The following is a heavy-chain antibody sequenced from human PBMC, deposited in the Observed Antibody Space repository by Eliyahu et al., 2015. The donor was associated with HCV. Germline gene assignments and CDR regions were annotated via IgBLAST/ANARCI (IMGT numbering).Heavy chain of an antibody. J-gene: IGHJ4*02. V-gene: IGHV4-38-2*02. CDR1: GYSINSRYY. CDR2: MYHRGGT. Sequence: QVQLQESGPGLVKPSETLSLTCTVSGYSINSRYYWGWIRQPPGKGLEWIGSMYHRGGTYYNPSLKSRVTISVDTSKNKFFLKLNSVTAADTAIYYCATIYGDSDNWGQGTLVTVSS. D-gene: IGHD4-17*01. CDR3: ATIYGDSDN.